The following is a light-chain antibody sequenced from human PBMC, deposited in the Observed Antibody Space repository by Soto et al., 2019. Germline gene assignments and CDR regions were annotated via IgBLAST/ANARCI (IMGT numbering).Light chain of an antibody. J-gene: IGLJ1*01. V-gene: IGLV2-14*01. CDR2: DVS. CDR1: SSDVGGYSY. CDR3: ASYTTSSTYV. Sequence: QSLLTQPSSVYGSPGQSIAISCTGTSSDVGGYSYVSWYQQRPGKAPKLVISDVSNRPSGVSDRFSGSKSGNTASLTISGLQTEDEADYYCASYTTSSTYVFGTGTKVTVL.